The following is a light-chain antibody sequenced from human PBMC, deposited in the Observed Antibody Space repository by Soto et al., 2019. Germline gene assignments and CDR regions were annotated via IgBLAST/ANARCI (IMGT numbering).Light chain of an antibody. J-gene: IGLJ3*02. CDR2: DVN. CDR1: SSDVGRYDY. V-gene: IGLV2-11*01. Sequence: QSALTQPRSVSGSPGQSITISCTGTSSDVGRYDYVSWYQQYPGKAPKFIIYDVNKRPSGVADRFSGSKSGNTASLTISGLQAEDEADYYCSSYAGIKHWVFGGGTKLTVL. CDR3: SSYAGIKHWV.